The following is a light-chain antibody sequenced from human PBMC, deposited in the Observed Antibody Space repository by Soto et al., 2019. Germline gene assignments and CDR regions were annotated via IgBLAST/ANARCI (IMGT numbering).Light chain of an antibody. CDR3: SSYTGSSTYV. V-gene: IGLV2-14*01. CDR2: DVS. J-gene: IGLJ1*01. CDR1: SSDVGGYNY. Sequence: QSALTQPASVSGSPGQSITISCTGTSSDVGGYNYVSWYQQHPVKAPKLMIYDVSNRPSGISNRFSGSKSGNTASLTISGLQAEDEADYYCSSYTGSSTYVFGTGTKLTVL.